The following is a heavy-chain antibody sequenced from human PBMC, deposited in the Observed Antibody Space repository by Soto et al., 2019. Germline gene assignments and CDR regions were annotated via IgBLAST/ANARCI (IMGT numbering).Heavy chain of an antibody. Sequence: QVQLVQSGAEVKKPGASVKVSCKASGYTFTSYDINWVRQATGQGLEWMGWMNPNSGNTGYAQKFQGRVTMTRNTSLNTAYMELSSLKSEGTALYYRAGGKTPYGIDRWGQGTTVTVSS. V-gene: IGHV1-8*01. J-gene: IGHJ6*02. CDR1: GYTFTSYD. CDR3: AGGKTPYGIDR. CDR2: MNPNSGNT.